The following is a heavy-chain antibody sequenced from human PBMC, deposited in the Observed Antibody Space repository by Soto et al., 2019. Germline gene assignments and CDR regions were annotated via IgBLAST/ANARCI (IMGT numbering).Heavy chain of an antibody. V-gene: IGHV1-46*01. J-gene: IGHJ4*02. D-gene: IGHD2-21*02. Sequence: QVQLMQYGAEVKKPGASVKDSCKASGDTFTDYYIHWVRQAPGQGLEWMGTVNPSGGHTTYAQHFLGRVTMTRDTSTSTLYMELTSLTSDDTAIYYCARGGHVVVVTAALDYWGQGTLVTVSS. CDR2: VNPSGGHT. CDR1: GDTFTDYY. CDR3: ARGGHVVVVTAALDY.